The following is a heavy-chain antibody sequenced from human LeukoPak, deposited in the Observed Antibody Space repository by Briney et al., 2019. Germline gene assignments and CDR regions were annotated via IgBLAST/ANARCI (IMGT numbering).Heavy chain of an antibody. Sequence: PGGSLRLSCAASGFTFDDYAMHWVRQAPGKGLEWVSGISWNSGSIGYADSVKGRFTISRDNAKNSLYLQMNSLRAEDMALYYCANAGQGCSGGSCHNWLDPWGQGNLVTVSS. J-gene: IGHJ5*02. CDR1: GFTFDDYA. CDR2: ISWNSGSI. V-gene: IGHV3-9*03. D-gene: IGHD2-15*01. CDR3: ANAGQGCSGGSCHNWLDP.